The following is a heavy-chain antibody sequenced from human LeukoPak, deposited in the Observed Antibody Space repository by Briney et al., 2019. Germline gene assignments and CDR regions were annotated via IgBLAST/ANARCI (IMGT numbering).Heavy chain of an antibody. J-gene: IGHJ5*02. V-gene: IGHV4-4*07. CDR2: IYTSGST. CDR1: GGSISSYY. D-gene: IGHD3-9*01. CDR3: ARDRFDYDILTGYYKFEGFDP. Sequence: SETLSLTCTVSGGSISSYYWSWIRQPAGKGLEWIGRIYTSGSTNYNPSLKSRVTMSVDTSKNRFSLKLSSVTAADTAVYYCARDRFDYDILTGYYKFEGFDPWGQGTLVTVSS.